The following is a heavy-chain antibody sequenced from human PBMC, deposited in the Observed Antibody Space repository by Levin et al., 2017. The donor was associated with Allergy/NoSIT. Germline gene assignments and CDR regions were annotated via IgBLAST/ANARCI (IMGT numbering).Heavy chain of an antibody. J-gene: IGHJ6*02. V-gene: IGHV3-30*18. D-gene: IGHD3-3*01. Sequence: GESLKISCAASGFTFSSYGMHWVRQAPGKGLEWVAVISYDGSNKYYADSVKGRFTISRDNSKNTLYLQMNSLRAEDTAVYYCAKDIGFWSATGYYYYGMDGWGQGTTVTVSS. CDR2: ISYDGSNK. CDR1: GFTFSSYG. CDR3: AKDIGFWSATGYYYYGMDG.